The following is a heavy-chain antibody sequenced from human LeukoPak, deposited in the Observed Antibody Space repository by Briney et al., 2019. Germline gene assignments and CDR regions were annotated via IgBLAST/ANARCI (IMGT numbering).Heavy chain of an antibody. CDR2: TDEYGSRR. J-gene: IGHJ5*02. CDR3: ATGYTYASNWFDP. CDR1: GFSFGAYW. V-gene: IGHV3-7*01. D-gene: IGHD5-18*01. Sequence: GGSLRLSCATSGFSFGAYWMTWVRQAPGKGLEWVANTDEYGSRRNYVDSVKGRFTISRDNAENSLYLQMNSLRAEDTAVYYCATGYTYASNWFDPWGQGTLVTVSS.